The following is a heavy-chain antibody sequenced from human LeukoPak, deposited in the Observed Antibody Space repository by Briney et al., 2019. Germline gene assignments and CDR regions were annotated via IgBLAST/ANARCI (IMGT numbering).Heavy chain of an antibody. CDR1: GGSISSYY. CDR2: IYYSGST. Sequence: SETLSLTCTVSGGSISSYYWSWIRQPPGKGLEWIGYIYYSGSTNYNPSLKSRVTISVDTSKNQFSLKLSSVTAADTAVYYCAGSEGLLLANWFDPWGQGTLVTVSS. CDR3: AGSEGLLLANWFDP. J-gene: IGHJ5*02. V-gene: IGHV4-59*08. D-gene: IGHD3-22*01.